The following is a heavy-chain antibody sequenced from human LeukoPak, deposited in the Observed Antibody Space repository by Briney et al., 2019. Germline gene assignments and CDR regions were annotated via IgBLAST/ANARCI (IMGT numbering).Heavy chain of an antibody. CDR3: ARPQRPGYSSSPYDY. CDR1: GGSISSSSYY. Sequence: SETLSLTCTVSGGSISSSSYYWGWIRQPPGKGLEWTGSIYYSGSTYYNPSLKSRVTISVDTSKNQFSLKLSSVTAADTAVYYCARPQRPGYSSSPYDYWGQGTLVTVSS. CDR2: IYYSGST. V-gene: IGHV4-39*07. J-gene: IGHJ4*02. D-gene: IGHD6-13*01.